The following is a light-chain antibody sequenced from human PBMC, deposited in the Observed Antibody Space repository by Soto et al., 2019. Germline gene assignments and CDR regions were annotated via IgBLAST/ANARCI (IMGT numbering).Light chain of an antibody. V-gene: IGLV2-23*02. CDR2: EVS. J-gene: IGLJ1*01. Sequence: QSALTQPASVSGSPGQSITISCTGTSSDVGSYNLVSWYQQHPGKAPKLMIYEVSKRPSGVSNRFSCSKSGNTASLTISVCQAEAEADYDCCSISGSSTRGVFGIGTKLTVL. CDR3: CSISGSSTRGV. CDR1: SSDVGSYNL.